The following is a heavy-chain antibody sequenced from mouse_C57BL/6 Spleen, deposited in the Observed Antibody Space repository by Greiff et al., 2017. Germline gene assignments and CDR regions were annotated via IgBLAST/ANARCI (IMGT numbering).Heavy chain of an antibody. CDR2: ISSGSSTI. Sequence: EVMLVESGGGLVKPGGSLKLSCAASGFTFSDYGMHWVRQAPEKGLEWVAYISSGSSTIYYADTVKGRFTITRDNAKNTQFLQMTCLRSEDKAMYYGARVTTVVAPFDYWGQGTTLTVSS. J-gene: IGHJ2*01. CDR1: GFTFSDYG. V-gene: IGHV5-17*01. D-gene: IGHD1-1*01. CDR3: ARVTTVVAPFDY.